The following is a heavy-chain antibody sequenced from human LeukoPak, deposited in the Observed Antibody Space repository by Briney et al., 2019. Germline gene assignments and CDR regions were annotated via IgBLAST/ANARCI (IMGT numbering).Heavy chain of an antibody. V-gene: IGHV3-66*01. D-gene: IGHD1-14*01. CDR1: GFTVSSNY. Sequence: GGSLRLSCAASGFTVSSNYMSWVRQAPGKGLEWVSVIYSGGSTYYADSVKGRFTISRDNSKNTLYLQMNSLGAEDTAVYYCARAPSGGWFDPWGQGTLVTVSS. CDR2: IYSGGST. J-gene: IGHJ5*02. CDR3: ARAPSGGWFDP.